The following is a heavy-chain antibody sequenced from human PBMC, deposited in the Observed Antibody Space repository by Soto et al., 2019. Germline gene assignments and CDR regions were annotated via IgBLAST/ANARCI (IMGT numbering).Heavy chain of an antibody. CDR3: AREVGTFYYHYGVDV. CDR2: ISFDGSNK. D-gene: IGHD2-21*02. CDR1: GFTFSSYN. V-gene: IGHV3-30-3*01. Sequence: QVQLVESGGGVVQPGRSLRLSCAASGFTFSSYNMNWVCQAPGKGLEWVTVISFDGSNKYYADSVKGRFTISRDNSKNTLYLQMDSLRPEDTAVYYCAREVGTFYYHYGVDVWGQGTTVAVSS. J-gene: IGHJ6*02.